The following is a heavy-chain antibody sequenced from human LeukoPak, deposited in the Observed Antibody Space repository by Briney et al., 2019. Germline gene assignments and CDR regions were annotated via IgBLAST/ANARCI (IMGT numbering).Heavy chain of an antibody. CDR2: INPNSGGT. V-gene: IGHV1-2*02. Sequence: ASVKVSCKASGYTFTDYYMHWVRQAPGQGLEWMGWINPNSGGTYSAQKFQGRVTMTRDTSISTAYMELSRLRSDDTAVYYCARDFSDYDFWSGYPTEDDAFDIWGQGTMVTVSS. J-gene: IGHJ3*02. CDR3: ARDFSDYDFWSGYPTEDDAFDI. D-gene: IGHD3-3*01. CDR1: GYTFTDYY.